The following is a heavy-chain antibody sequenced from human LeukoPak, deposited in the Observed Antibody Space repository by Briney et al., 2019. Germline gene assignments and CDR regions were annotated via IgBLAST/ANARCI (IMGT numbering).Heavy chain of an antibody. CDR3: ARANMVRGVGSFFDRNWFDP. J-gene: IGHJ5*02. CDR2: ISHSGST. Sequence: SETLSLTCAVSGGSISSSDWWSWVRQPPGKGLEWIGEISHSGSTNYSPSLKSRVSFSMDKSKNQFSLKLTSVTAADTAVYYCARANMVRGVGSFFDRNWFDPWGQGTLVTVSS. V-gene: IGHV4-4*02. CDR1: GGSISSSDW. D-gene: IGHD3-10*01.